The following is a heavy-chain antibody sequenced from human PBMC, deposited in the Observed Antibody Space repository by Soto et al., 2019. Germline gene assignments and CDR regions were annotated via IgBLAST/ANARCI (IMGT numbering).Heavy chain of an antibody. V-gene: IGHV3-23*01. D-gene: IGHD6-13*01. J-gene: IGHJ4*02. CDR1: GFTFSSYA. CDR2: ISGSGGST. CDR3: AKDPMWGGGERSWHN. Sequence: EVQLLESGGGLVQPGGSLRLSCAASGFTFSSYAMSWVRQAPGKGLEWVSAISGSGGSTYYADSVKGRFTISRDNSKNPLYLQKNSLRAEDTAVYYCAKDPMWGGGERSWHNWGQGTLVTVSS.